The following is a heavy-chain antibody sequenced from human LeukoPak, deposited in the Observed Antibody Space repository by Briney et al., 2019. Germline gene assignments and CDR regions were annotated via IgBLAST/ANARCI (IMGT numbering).Heavy chain of an antibody. J-gene: IGHJ4*02. CDR2: IYYSGST. Sequence: SQTLSLTCTVSGGSINSGSYYWNWIRQSAGKGLEWIGYIYYSGSTYYNPSLKSRVTISVDTSKNQFSLKLSSVTAADTAVYYCARYSRYCSSTSCRDFDYWGQGTLVTVSS. CDR1: GGSINSGSYY. CDR3: ARYSRYCSSTSCRDFDY. V-gene: IGHV4-30-4*08. D-gene: IGHD2-2*01.